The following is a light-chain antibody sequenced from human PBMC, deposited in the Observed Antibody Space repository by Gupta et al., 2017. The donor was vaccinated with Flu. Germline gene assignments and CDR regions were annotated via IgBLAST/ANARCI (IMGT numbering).Light chain of an antibody. V-gene: IGLV2-14*03. CDR3: MSFASSIAYV. CDR1: SSEVGGYNY. Sequence: SVTSTSTGTSSEVGGYNYVSWSPPYPDQAPNLMVYDVSHRPAGVSNRFSGSKAGRTASLTISVLQAEDEADYYCMSFASSIAYVFGTGTKVTVL. CDR2: DVS. J-gene: IGLJ1*01.